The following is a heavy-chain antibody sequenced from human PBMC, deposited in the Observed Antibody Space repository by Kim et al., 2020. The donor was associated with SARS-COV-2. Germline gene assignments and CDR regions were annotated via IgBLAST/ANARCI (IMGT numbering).Heavy chain of an antibody. Sequence: GGSPRLSCAASGFTFSSYSMNWVRQAPGKGLEWVSYISSSSSTIYYADSVKGRFTISRDNAKNSLYLQMNSLRDEDTAVYYCARTMLLVRVGATRGYDAFDIWGQGTMVTVSS. CDR2: ISSSSSTI. D-gene: IGHD1-26*01. CDR1: GFTFSSYS. V-gene: IGHV3-48*02. CDR3: ARTMLLVRVGATRGYDAFDI. J-gene: IGHJ3*02.